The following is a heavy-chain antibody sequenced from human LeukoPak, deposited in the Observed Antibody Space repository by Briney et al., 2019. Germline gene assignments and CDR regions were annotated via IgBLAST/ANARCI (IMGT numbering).Heavy chain of an antibody. D-gene: IGHD1-26*01. CDR1: GFTFSNAW. Sequence: GGSLRLSCAASGFTFSNAWMSWVRQAPGKGLEWVGRIKTKTDGGTTDYGAPVKGRFTISRDDSKNTLYLQMNSLKTEDTAVYYCTTGRYSGSSVDYWGQGTLVTVSS. J-gene: IGHJ4*02. CDR2: IKTKTDGGTT. CDR3: TTGRYSGSSVDY. V-gene: IGHV3-15*01.